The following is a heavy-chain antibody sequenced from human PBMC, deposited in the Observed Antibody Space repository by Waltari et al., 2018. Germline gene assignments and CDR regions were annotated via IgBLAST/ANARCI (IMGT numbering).Heavy chain of an antibody. Sequence: QVQLQESGPGLVKPSETLSLTCTVTGGSISSYYWSWIRQPAGKGLEWIGRIYTSGSTNYNPSLKSRVTMSVDTSKNQFSLKLSSVTAADTAVYYCARGSVPANYYYYYMDVWGKGTTVTISS. CDR2: IYTSGST. V-gene: IGHV4-4*07. CDR3: ARGSVPANYYYYYMDV. D-gene: IGHD2-2*01. CDR1: GGSISSYY. J-gene: IGHJ6*03.